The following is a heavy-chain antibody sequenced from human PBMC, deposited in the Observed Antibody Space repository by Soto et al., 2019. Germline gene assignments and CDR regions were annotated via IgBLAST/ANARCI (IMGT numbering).Heavy chain of an antibody. CDR1: GASISTNNW. J-gene: IGHJ4*02. V-gene: IGHV4-4*02. CDR2: IYHTGSS. CDR3: GRDKYYHAY. Sequence: SETLSLTCAVSGASISTNNWWTWARQPPGKGLEWIGEIYHTGSSNYNPSPKNRVTISVDTSKNQFSLKLSSVTAADTAVYYCGRDKYYHAYRGQGTLVPVSA.